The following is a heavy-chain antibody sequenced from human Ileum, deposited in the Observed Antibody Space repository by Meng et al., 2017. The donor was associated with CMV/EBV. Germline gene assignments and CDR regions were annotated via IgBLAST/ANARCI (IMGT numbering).Heavy chain of an antibody. CDR1: GSFSPYT. D-gene: IGHD5-12*01. J-gene: IGHJ4*02. CDR3: VTADHHAIKY. Sequence: QVPIQQWGAGLLKPSETLSLTCSLGGSFSPYTWSWIRQAPGKGPEWIGEINQYGSTNFNPSVKSRVTISRDTSKNQFSLRLNSVTAADAAVYYCVTADHHAIKYWGQGTLVTVSS. V-gene: IGHV4-34*01. CDR2: INQYGST.